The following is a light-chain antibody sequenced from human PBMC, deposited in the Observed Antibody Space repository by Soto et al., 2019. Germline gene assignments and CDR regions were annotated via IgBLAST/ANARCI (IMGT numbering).Light chain of an antibody. J-gene: IGLJ1*01. CDR1: SXDVGGYNY. V-gene: IGLV2-14*01. CDR3: SSYTSSSTRV. Sequence: SVLTQPASVSGSPGQSITISCTGTSXDVGGYNYVSWYQQHPGKAPKLMIYEVSNRPSGVSNRFSGSKSGNTASLTISGLQAEDEADYYCSSYTSSSTRVFGTGTKFTVL. CDR2: EVS.